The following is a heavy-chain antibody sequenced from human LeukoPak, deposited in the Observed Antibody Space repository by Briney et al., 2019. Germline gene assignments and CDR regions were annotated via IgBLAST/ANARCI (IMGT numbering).Heavy chain of an antibody. Sequence: GGSLRLSCAASGFTFSSYAMSWVRQAPGKGLEWVSAISGSGGSTYYADSVKSRFTISRDNSKNTLYLQMNSLRAEDTAVYYCAKALEPGGRIVVVPAASYYFDYWGQGTLVTVSS. J-gene: IGHJ4*02. CDR2: ISGSGGST. CDR1: GFTFSSYA. V-gene: IGHV3-23*01. CDR3: AKALEPGGRIVVVPAASYYFDY. D-gene: IGHD2-2*01.